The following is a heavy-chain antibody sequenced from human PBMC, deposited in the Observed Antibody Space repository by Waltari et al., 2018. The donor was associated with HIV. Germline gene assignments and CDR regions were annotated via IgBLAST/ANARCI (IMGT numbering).Heavy chain of an antibody. V-gene: IGHV3-49*03. J-gene: IGHJ4*02. CDR2: IRSKTYGGTT. CDR3: SRSRGYSYGYADY. Sequence: EVQLVESGGGLVQSGRSLRLSCTASGFTFGDYAMSWFRQAPGKGVEWVGLIRSKTYGGTTEYAASVKDRFTISRNDSKSIAYLQMNSLKTEDTAVYYCSRSRGYSYGYADYWGQGTLVTVSS. D-gene: IGHD5-18*01. CDR1: GFTFGDYA.